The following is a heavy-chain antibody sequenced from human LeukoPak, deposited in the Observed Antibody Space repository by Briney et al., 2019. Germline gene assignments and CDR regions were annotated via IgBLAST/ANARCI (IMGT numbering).Heavy chain of an antibody. J-gene: IGHJ4*02. Sequence: GGSLRLSCAASGFTFSSYWMSWVRQAPGKGLEWVANIKQDGSEKYYVDSVKGRFTIFRDNAKNSLYLQMNSLRAEDTAVYYCARAAYSSSWYLYFDYWGQGTLVTVSS. V-gene: IGHV3-7*01. CDR1: GFTFSSYW. CDR3: ARAAYSSSWYLYFDY. D-gene: IGHD6-13*01. CDR2: IKQDGSEK.